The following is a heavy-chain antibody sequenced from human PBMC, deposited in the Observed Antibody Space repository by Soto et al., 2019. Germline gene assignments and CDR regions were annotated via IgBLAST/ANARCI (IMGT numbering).Heavy chain of an antibody. Sequence: ASVKVSCKVSGYTLTELSMHWVRQAPGKGLEWMGGFDPEDGETIYAQKFQGRVTMTEDTSTDTAYMELSSLRSEDTAVYYCAKDLGGIAAAGMAFDIWGQGTMVTVSS. J-gene: IGHJ3*02. CDR1: GYTLTELS. D-gene: IGHD6-13*01. CDR2: FDPEDGET. CDR3: AKDLGGIAAAGMAFDI. V-gene: IGHV1-24*01.